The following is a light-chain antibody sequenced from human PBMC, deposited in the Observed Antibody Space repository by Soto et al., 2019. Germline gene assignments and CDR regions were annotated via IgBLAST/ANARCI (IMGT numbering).Light chain of an antibody. V-gene: IGKV1-9*01. Sequence: DIQLTQSPSFLSASVGDRVTITCRASQGIRNYLAWYQQKPGKAPKLLIYDASTLQSGVPSRFSGSGSGTEFTLTISSLQPEDFATYYCQHLNSYPITFGQGTRLEIK. CDR1: QGIRNY. CDR3: QHLNSYPIT. J-gene: IGKJ5*01. CDR2: DAS.